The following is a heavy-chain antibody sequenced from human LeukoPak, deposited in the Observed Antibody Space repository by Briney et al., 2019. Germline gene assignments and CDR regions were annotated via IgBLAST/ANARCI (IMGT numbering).Heavy chain of an antibody. CDR3: ARSSTWYQGYFQL. J-gene: IGHJ1*01. Sequence: PSQSLSLTCTVSGGSISSGGYYWSWIRQHPGKGLEWIGYIYYSGSTYYNPSLKSRVTISVDTSKNQFSLKLSSVTAADTAVFYCARSSTWYQGYFQLWGQGTLVTVFS. V-gene: IGHV4-31*03. D-gene: IGHD6-13*01. CDR2: IYYSGST. CDR1: GGSISSGGYY.